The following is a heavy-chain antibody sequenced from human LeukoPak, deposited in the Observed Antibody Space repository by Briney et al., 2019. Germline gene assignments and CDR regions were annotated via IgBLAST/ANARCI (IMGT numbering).Heavy chain of an antibody. CDR1: GFTFRTYA. V-gene: IGHV3-23*01. CDR2: ISDSGGTT. D-gene: IGHD2-15*01. J-gene: IGHJ5*02. Sequence: GGSLRLSCVASGFTFRTYAMSWVRQAPGKGLEWVSGISDSGGTTYYVDSVKGRFTISRDNTKNSLYLQMNSLRVEDTAVYYCVRIGYCSGGGCQGRDWFDPWGQGTLVTVSS. CDR3: VRIGYCSGGGCQGRDWFDP.